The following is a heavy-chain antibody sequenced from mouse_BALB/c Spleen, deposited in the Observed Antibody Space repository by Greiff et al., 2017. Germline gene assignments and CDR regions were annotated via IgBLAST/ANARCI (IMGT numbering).Heavy chain of an antibody. D-gene: IGHD2-1*01. CDR1: GYAFSSYW. V-gene: IGHV1-80*01. J-gene: IGHJ2*01. Sequence: QVHVKQSGAELVRPGSSVKISCKASGYAFSSYWMNWVKQRPGQGLEWIGQIYPGDGDTNYNGKFKGKATLTADKSSSTAYMQLSSLTSEDSAVYFCARHYYYGNYYWGQGTTLTVSS. CDR3: ARHYYYGNYY. CDR2: IYPGDGDT.